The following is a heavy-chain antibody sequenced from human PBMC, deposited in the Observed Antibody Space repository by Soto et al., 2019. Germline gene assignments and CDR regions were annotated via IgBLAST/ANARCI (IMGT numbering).Heavy chain of an antibody. Sequence: EVQLLESGGGLVQPGGSLRLSCAASGFTFSSYAMSWVRQAPGKGLEWVSAISGSGGSTYYADSVKGRFTISRDNYKTTLYLQMNSLRAEDTAVYYCAKEARRVVVAATGSSYYYYMDVWGKGTTVTVSS. CDR1: GFTFSSYA. D-gene: IGHD2-15*01. CDR3: AKEARRVVVAATGSSYYYYMDV. CDR2: ISGSGGST. J-gene: IGHJ6*03. V-gene: IGHV3-23*01.